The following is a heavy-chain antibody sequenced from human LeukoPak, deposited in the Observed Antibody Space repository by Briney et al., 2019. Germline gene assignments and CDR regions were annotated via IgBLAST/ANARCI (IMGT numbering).Heavy chain of an antibody. CDR2: IYGSSST. V-gene: IGHV4-31*11. D-gene: IGHD3-10*01. CDR3: ARDKEVRGVSYYYYSAMDV. J-gene: IGHJ6*01. Sequence: PSQTLSLTCAVSGGSFSGDGYYWSWNPPRKGLDWVWVMNIYGSSSTYSNPSLRRRITISVDTNKYQFSLMLIPVTAAAASQYYWARDKEVRGVSYYYYSAMDVWGQGTTVTASS. CDR1: GGSFSGDGYY.